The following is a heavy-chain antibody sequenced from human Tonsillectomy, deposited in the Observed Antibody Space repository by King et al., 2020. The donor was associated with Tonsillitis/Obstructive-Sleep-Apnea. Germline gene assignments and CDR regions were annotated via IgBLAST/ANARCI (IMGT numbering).Heavy chain of an antibody. V-gene: IGHV3-11*01. CDR1: GFTFSDYY. CDR3: ARLSDTAMVYYSGY. J-gene: IGHJ4*02. CDR2: ISSSGRAI. D-gene: IGHD5-18*01. Sequence: VQLVESGGGLVKPGGSLRLACAASGFTFSDYYMSWIRQAPGKGLEWVSYISSSGRAIYYADSVKGRFTISRDNAKNLLYLQMNSLRAEDTAVYYCARLSDTAMVYYSGYWGQGTLITVSS.